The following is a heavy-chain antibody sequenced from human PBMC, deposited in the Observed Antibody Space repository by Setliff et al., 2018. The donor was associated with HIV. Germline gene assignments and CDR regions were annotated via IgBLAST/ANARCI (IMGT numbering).Heavy chain of an antibody. Sequence: LSLTCTVSRGSISSHYWSWIRQPPGKGLEWIGFVYYSGDTNYNPSLKSRASISLDTSKNQFSLNLTSSSAADTAVYYCARGPATSGLAYYMDVWGKGTTVTVSS. CDR1: RGSISSHY. J-gene: IGHJ6*03. V-gene: IGHV4-59*11. D-gene: IGHD3-22*01. CDR2: VYYSGDT. CDR3: ARGPATSGLAYYMDV.